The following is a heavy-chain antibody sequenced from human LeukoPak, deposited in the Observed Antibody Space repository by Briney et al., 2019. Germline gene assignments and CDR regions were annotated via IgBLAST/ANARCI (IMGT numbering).Heavy chain of an antibody. Sequence: ASVKVSCKASGYTFTGYYMHWVRQAPGQGLEWMGWINPNSGGTNYAQKFQGRVTMTRDTSISTAYMELSRLRSDDTAVYYCATVHSSSWNAFDIWGQGTMVTVSS. J-gene: IGHJ3*02. CDR2: INPNSGGT. CDR1: GYTFTGYY. D-gene: IGHD6-13*01. V-gene: IGHV1-2*02. CDR3: ATVHSSSWNAFDI.